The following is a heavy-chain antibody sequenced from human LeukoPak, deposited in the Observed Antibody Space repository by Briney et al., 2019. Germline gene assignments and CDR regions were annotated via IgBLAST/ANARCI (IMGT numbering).Heavy chain of an antibody. CDR2: IYYSGST. CDR3: ARDPPDYYDSSGYYRRGAFDI. Sequence: SETLSLTCTVSGGSISSSSYYWGWIRQPPGKGLEWIGSIYYSGSTYYNPSLKSRVTISVDTSKNQFSLKLSSVTAAGTAVYYCARDPPDYYDSSGYYRRGAFDIWGQGTMVTVSS. V-gene: IGHV4-39*07. J-gene: IGHJ3*02. D-gene: IGHD3-22*01. CDR1: GGSISSSSYY.